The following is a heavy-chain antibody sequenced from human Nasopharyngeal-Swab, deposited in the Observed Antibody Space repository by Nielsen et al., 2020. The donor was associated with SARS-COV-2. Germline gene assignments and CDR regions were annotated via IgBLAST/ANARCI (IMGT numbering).Heavy chain of an antibody. J-gene: IGHJ4*02. CDR3: GRDPAWGAIDF. V-gene: IGHV3-7*03. D-gene: IGHD3-16*01. CDR2: IKQDGGIK. Sequence: GESLQISCAATGFTFSGSWMSWVRQAPGKVLEWVADIKQDGGIKVYVDSVKGRFTISRDNAKNSVYLQMNSLRVEDTAIYYCGRDPAWGAIDFWGRGTLVTVSA. CDR1: GFTFSGSW.